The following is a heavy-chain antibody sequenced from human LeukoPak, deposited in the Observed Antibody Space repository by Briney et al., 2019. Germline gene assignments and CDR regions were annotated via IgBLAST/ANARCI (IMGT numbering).Heavy chain of an antibody. D-gene: IGHD4-17*01. CDR2: IYYSGST. CDR3: ARRPGGGDYVDYYMDV. V-gene: IGHV4-39*01. Sequence: PSETLSLTCTVSGGSISSSSYYWCWIRQPPGKGLEWIGSIYYSGSTYYNPSLKSRVTISVDTSKNQFSLKLSSVTAADTAVYYCARRPGGGDYVDYYMDVWGKGTTVTISS. CDR1: GGSISSSSYY. J-gene: IGHJ6*03.